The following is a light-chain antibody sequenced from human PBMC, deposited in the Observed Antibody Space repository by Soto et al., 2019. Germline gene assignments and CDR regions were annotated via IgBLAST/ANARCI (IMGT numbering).Light chain of an antibody. J-gene: IGLJ2*01. CDR1: SSDIGAYNF. V-gene: IGLV2-14*03. CDR3: TSWLTSTTMI. Sequence: QSALTQPASVSGSPGQSITISFTGTSSDIGAYNFVSWYQQHPGKAPKLMLYDVNIRPSGVSDRVSGSKSGNTASLTISGLQAEDEADYYCTSWLTSTTMIFGGGTKVTVL. CDR2: DVN.